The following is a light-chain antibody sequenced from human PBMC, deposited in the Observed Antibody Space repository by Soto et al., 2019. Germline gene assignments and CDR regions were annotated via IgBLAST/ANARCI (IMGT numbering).Light chain of an antibody. CDR2: EVS. CDR1: SSDVGGYHY. V-gene: IGLV2-14*01. Sequence: QSALTQPASVSGSPGQSITMSCIGTSSDVGGYHYVCWYQQYPGKAPRLMIYEVSHRPSGVSNRFSGPKSGNTASLTISGLQAEDEATYYCSSYTSSNTVLFGGGTKLTVL. J-gene: IGLJ2*01. CDR3: SSYTSSNTVL.